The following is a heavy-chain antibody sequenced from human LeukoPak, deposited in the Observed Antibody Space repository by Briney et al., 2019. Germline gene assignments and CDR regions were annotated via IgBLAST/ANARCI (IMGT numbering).Heavy chain of an antibody. CDR1: GFTFSSYS. V-gene: IGHV3-21*01. J-gene: IGHJ4*02. D-gene: IGHD6-19*01. Sequence: GGSLRLSCAASGFTFSSYSMNWVRQAPGKGLEWVASISSSSSYIYYADSVKGRFTISRDNAKNSLYLQMNSLRAEDTAVYYCARRDSSGWSDFDYWGQGTLVTVSS. CDR2: ISSSSSYI. CDR3: ARRDSSGWSDFDY.